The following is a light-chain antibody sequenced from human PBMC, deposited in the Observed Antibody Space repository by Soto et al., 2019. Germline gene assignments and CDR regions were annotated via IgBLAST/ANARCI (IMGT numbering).Light chain of an antibody. CDR3: SSYTSSSSYV. V-gene: IGLV2-14*01. CDR1: SSDVGDYDY. CDR2: EVT. J-gene: IGLJ1*01. Sequence: QSALTQPASVSGSPGQSITISCTGTSSDVGDYDYVSWYQQHPGKAPKLMIYEVTNRPSGVSSRFSGSKSGNTASLTISGLQAEDEADYYCSSYTSSSSYVFGTGTQLTVL.